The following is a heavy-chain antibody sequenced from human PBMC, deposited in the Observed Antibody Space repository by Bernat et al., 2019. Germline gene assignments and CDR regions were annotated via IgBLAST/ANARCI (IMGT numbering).Heavy chain of an antibody. CDR2: ISYDGSNK. V-gene: IGHV3-30*18. CDR1: GFTFSSYG. D-gene: IGHD6-13*01. J-gene: IGHJ6*02. Sequence: QVQLVESGGGVVQPGRSLRLSCAASGFTFSSYGMHWVRQAPGKGLEWVAVISYDGSNKYYADSGKGRFTISRDNSKNTLYLQMNSLRAEDTAVYYCAKDVFTGSSHPDAGGYYYYGMDVWGQGTTVTVSS. CDR3: AKDVFTGSSHPDAGGYYYYGMDV.